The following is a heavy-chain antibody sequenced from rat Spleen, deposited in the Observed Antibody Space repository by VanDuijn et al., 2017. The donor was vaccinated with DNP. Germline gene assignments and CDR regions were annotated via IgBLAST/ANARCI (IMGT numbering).Heavy chain of an antibody. J-gene: IGHJ4*01. CDR2: ISYDGSST. CDR3: ARHRTIMPYYYAMDA. CDR1: GFTFSDYG. D-gene: IGHD3-8*01. Sequence: EVQLVESGGGLVQPGRSLKLSCAASGFTFSDYGMAWVRQAPTKGLEWVATISYDGSSTYYRDSVKGRFTISSDNAQSTLYLQMDCLMSEDTATYYCARHRTIMPYYYAMDAWGRGASVTVSS. V-gene: IGHV5-29*01.